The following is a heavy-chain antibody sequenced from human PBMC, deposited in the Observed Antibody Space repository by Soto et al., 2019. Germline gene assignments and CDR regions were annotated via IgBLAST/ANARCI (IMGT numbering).Heavy chain of an antibody. D-gene: IGHD3-22*01. CDR3: VRGPDYEGYFDY. Sequence: QVRLVQSGAEVKKTGSSVKVSCEASGTTFSNFAIGWVRQAPGQGLEWMGGIILPFGTPNYAQKGQGRVTISADESMTTAYMELRGLRSEDTAVYYCVRGPDYEGYFDYWGQGTLVTVSS. V-gene: IGHV1-69*12. CDR2: IILPFGTP. J-gene: IGHJ4*02. CDR1: GTTFSNFA.